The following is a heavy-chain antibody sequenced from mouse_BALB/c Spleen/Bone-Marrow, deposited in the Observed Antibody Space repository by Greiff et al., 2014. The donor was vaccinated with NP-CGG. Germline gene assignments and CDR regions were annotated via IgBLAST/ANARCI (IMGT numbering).Heavy chain of an antibody. J-gene: IGHJ4*01. CDR3: ARYGYYDAMDY. D-gene: IGHD2-2*01. Sequence: EVMLVESGGGLVQPGGSRKLSCAASGFTFSSFGMHWVRQAPEKGLEWVAYISSGSSTIYYADIVKGRFTISRDNPKNTLFLQMTSLRSEDTAMYYCARYGYYDAMDYWGQGTSVTVSS. V-gene: IGHV5-17*02. CDR2: ISSGSSTI. CDR1: GFTFSSFG.